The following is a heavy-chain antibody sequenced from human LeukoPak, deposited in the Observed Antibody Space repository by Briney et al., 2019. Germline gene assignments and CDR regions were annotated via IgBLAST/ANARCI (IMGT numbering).Heavy chain of an antibody. CDR2: ISYDGSNK. V-gene: IGHV3-30*04. D-gene: IGHD3-22*01. J-gene: IGHJ4*02. Sequence: GRSLRLSCAASGFTFSSYAMHWVRQAPGKGLEWVAVISYDGSNKYYADSVKGRFTISRDNSKNTLYLQMNSLRAEDTAVYYCARDGSDYYDSSGYYPHFDYWGQGTLVTVSS. CDR3: ARDGSDYYDSSGYYPHFDY. CDR1: GFTFSSYA.